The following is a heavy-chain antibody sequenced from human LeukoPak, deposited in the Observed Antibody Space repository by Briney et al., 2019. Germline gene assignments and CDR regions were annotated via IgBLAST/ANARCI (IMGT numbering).Heavy chain of an antibody. Sequence: ASVKVSCKASGGTFSSYAISWVRQAPGQGLEWMGWISAYNGNTNYAQKLQGRVTMTTDTSTSTAYMELRSLRSDDTAVYYCARLSFGEAYFDYWGQGTLVTVSS. CDR1: GGTFSSYA. D-gene: IGHD3-3*01. CDR2: ISAYNGNT. CDR3: ARLSFGEAYFDY. V-gene: IGHV1-18*01. J-gene: IGHJ4*02.